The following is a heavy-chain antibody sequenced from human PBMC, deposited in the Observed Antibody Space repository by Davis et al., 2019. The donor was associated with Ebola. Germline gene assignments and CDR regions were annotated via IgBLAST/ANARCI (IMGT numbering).Heavy chain of an antibody. Sequence: PSETLSHTCGVYSGSFSNYFWSWIRHLPGKGLEWIGEITHTGSTYYNPSLKSRVTISVDTSKNQFSLKLSSVTAADTAVYSCARYAGDYGADWGQGTLVTVSS. D-gene: IGHD4-17*01. V-gene: IGHV4-34*01. J-gene: IGHJ1*01. CDR3: ARYAGDYGAD. CDR1: SGSFSNYF. CDR2: ITHTGST.